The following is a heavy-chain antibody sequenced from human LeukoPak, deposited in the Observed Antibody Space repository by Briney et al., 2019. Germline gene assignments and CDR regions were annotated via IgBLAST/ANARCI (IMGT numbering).Heavy chain of an antibody. CDR2: VSHSGST. V-gene: IGHV4-38-2*02. CDR1: GYSISSDYY. D-gene: IGHD3-22*01. Sequence: SETLSLTCTVSGYSISSDYYWGWIRQPPGKGLEWIASVSHSGSTYYNPSLKSRVTISLDTSRNQFSLKLNSVTAADTAVYYCAKSNGYGLIDIWGQGTMVTVSS. J-gene: IGHJ3*02. CDR3: AKSNGYGLIDI.